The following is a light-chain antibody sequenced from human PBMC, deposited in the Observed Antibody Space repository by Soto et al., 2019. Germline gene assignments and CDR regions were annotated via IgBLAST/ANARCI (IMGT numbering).Light chain of an antibody. CDR2: SND. J-gene: IGLJ1*01. Sequence: VLTQPPSASGTPGQRVTISCSGSNSNIGGNTVNWYQQLPGAAPKLLMYSNDQRPSGVPDRFSGSKFGTTASLAISGLQSEDEADYHCATWDDSLNAAVFGAGTKVTVL. V-gene: IGLV1-44*01. CDR3: ATWDDSLNAAV. CDR1: NSNIGGNT.